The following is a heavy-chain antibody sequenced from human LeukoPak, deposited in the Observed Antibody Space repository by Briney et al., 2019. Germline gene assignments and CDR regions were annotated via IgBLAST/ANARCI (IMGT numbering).Heavy chain of an antibody. CDR1: GATVWSSF. Sequence: GGSLRLSCSESGATVWSSFRSWIRQTPGKGLEWVAILHSDGGTDYADSVRGRFTISRDNSKDIVYLQMNSLRVEDTALYYCARDTGYCGGDCCPFDPWGQGTLVTVSS. CDR3: ARDTGYCGGDCCPFDP. V-gene: IGHV3-66*01. J-gene: IGHJ5*02. D-gene: IGHD2-21*02. CDR2: LHSDGGT.